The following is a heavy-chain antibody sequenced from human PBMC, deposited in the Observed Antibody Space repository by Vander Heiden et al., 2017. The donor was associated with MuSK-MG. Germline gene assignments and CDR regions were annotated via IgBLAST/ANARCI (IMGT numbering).Heavy chain of an antibody. Sequence: QVQLVESGGGVVQPGRSLRLSCAASGFTFRSYAMHWVRQAPGKGLEWVAVISYDGSNKYYADSVKCRFTISRDNSKNTLYLQMNSLRAEETAVYYCARDRRSSSSRFTYFDYWGQGTLVTVSS. CDR2: ISYDGSNK. D-gene: IGHD6-6*01. J-gene: IGHJ4*02. CDR3: ARDRRSSSSRFTYFDY. V-gene: IGHV3-30-3*01. CDR1: GFTFRSYA.